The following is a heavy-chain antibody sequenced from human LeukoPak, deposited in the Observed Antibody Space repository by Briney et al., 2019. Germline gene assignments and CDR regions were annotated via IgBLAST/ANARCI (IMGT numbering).Heavy chain of an antibody. CDR1: GRSISSTNFY. CDR3: ARARWNDGKDY. J-gene: IGHJ4*02. Sequence: KPSETLSLTCTVSGRSISSTNFYWGWIRQPPGKGLEWIGSISYSGATYYNASLKSRLTVSADTSKKEFSLKLSSVTAADTAVYYCARARWNDGKDYWGQGTLVTVSS. CDR2: ISYSGAT. V-gene: IGHV4-39*01. D-gene: IGHD1-1*01.